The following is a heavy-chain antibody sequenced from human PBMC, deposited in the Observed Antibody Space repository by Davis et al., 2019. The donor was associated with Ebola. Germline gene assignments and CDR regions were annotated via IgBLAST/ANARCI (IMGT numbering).Heavy chain of an antibody. D-gene: IGHD2-15*01. J-gene: IGHJ4*02. CDR2: ISYDGSNE. CDR3: AREARYCSGGSCYRHYYFDY. Sequence: PGGSLRLSCAASGFTFSSYAMHWVRQAPGKGLEWVAVISYDGSNEYYADSVKGRFTISRDNAKNSLHLQINSLRAEDTALYYCAREARYCSGGSCYRHYYFDYWGQGTRVTVSS. CDR1: GFTFSSYA. V-gene: IGHV3-30-3*01.